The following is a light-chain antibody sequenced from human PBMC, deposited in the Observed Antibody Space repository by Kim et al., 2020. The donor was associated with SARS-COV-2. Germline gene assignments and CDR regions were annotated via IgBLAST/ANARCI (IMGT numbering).Light chain of an antibody. CDR3: QQRSSWPLT. CDR2: DAS. J-gene: IGKJ4*01. V-gene: IGKV3-11*01. CDR1: QNINNF. Sequence: LSPGERATLSCTASQNINNFLAWYQQKPGQAPRLLIFDASDRATDIPRRFSGSGSGTHFTLTISSLEPEDFAVYFCQQRSSWPLTFGGGTKVDIK.